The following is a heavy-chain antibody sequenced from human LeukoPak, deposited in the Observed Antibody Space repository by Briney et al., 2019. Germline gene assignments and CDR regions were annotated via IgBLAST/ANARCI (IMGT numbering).Heavy chain of an antibody. CDR3: ATTVTTSPSSFYYGMDV. CDR1: GYTFTNYG. D-gene: IGHD4-11*01. CDR2: ISTYNDNT. J-gene: IGHJ6*02. V-gene: IGHV1-18*01. Sequence: ASVKVSCKASGYTFTNYGISWVRQAPGQGLEWVGWISTYNDNTNYAQKLQGRVTMTTDTSTSTAYMELRSLGSDDTAVYYCATTVTTSPSSFYYGMDVWGRGTTVTVSS.